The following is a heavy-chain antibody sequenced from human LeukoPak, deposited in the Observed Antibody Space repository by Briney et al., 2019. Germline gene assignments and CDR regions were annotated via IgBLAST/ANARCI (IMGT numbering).Heavy chain of an antibody. V-gene: IGHV3-30*02. CDR2: IRYDGSNK. J-gene: IGHJ6*03. CDR1: GFTFSSYG. CDR3: ARGLRSYYYYYMDV. Sequence: GGSLRLSCAASGFTFSSYGMHWVRQAPGKGLEWVAFIRYDGSNKYYADSVKGRFTISRDNSKNTLYLQMNSLRAEDTAVYYCARGLRSYYYYYMDVWGKGTTVTVSS.